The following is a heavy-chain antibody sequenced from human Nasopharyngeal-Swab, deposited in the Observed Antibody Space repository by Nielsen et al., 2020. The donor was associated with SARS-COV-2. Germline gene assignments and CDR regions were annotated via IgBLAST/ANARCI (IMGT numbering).Heavy chain of an antibody. V-gene: IGHV3-30*18. Sequence: GGSLRLSCAASGFTFSSYSMNWVRQAPGKGLEWVAIISFDGSDEYYADSVKGRFTISRDNSKNTLYLQMNSLRPEDTAVYYCAKERYQSGSGKYPRDFDQWGQGTLVTVSS. CDR1: GFTFSSYS. CDR2: ISFDGSDE. D-gene: IGHD3-10*01. CDR3: AKERYQSGSGKYPRDFDQ. J-gene: IGHJ4*02.